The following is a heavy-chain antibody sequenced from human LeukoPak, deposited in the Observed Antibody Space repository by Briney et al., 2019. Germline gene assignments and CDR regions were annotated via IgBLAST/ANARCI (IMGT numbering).Heavy chain of an antibody. V-gene: IGHV4-59*01. Sequence: SETLSLTCTVSGGSISSYYWSWIRQPLGKGLEWIGYIYYSGSTNYNPSLKSRVTISVDTSKNQFSLKLSSVTAADTAVYYCARGMAARSYYYYYMDVWGKGTTVTVSS. CDR2: IYYSGST. CDR1: GGSISSYY. D-gene: IGHD6-6*01. CDR3: ARGMAARSYYYYYMDV. J-gene: IGHJ6*03.